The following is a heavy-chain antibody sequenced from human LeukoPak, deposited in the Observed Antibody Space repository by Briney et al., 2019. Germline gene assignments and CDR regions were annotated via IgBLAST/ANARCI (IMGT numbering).Heavy chain of an antibody. V-gene: IGHV1-2*02. CDR3: TRDHCSYINCYEDYYYGMDV. CDR1: GYTFTGYY. D-gene: IGHD2-2*01. Sequence: ASVKVSCKASGYTFTGYYMHWVRQAPGQGLEWMGWINPGTGATDIAQTFQGRVTMTRDTSISAAYMELSRLRSDDTAVYYCTRDHCSYINCYEDYYYGMDVWGQGTTVTVSS. J-gene: IGHJ6*02. CDR2: INPGTGAT.